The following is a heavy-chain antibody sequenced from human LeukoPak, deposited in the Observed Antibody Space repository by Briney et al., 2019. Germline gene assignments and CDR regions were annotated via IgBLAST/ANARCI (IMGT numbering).Heavy chain of an antibody. V-gene: IGHV1-2*02. Sequence: ASVKVSCKASGGTFSSYTISWVRQAPRQGLEWMGWINPNSGGTNYAQKFQGRVTMTRDTSISTAYMELSRLRSDDTAVYYCARVYCTNGVCYVSDYWGQGTLVTVSS. CDR3: ARVYCTNGVCYVSDY. CDR2: INPNSGGT. CDR1: GGTFSSYT. D-gene: IGHD2-8*01. J-gene: IGHJ4*02.